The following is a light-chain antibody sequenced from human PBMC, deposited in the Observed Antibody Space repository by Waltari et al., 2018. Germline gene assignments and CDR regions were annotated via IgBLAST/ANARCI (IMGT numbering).Light chain of an antibody. CDR2: EAT. V-gene: IGLV2-23*01. CDR1: SSDVGRYNF. Sequence: QSALTQPASVSGSPGPSITISCTGTSSDVGRYNFVSWYQQHPGNAPKLMIYEATKRPSGVSDRFSGSKSGNTASLTISGLQAEDEADYYCCSYAGSNTWVFGGGTKVTVL. CDR3: CSYAGSNTWV. J-gene: IGLJ3*02.